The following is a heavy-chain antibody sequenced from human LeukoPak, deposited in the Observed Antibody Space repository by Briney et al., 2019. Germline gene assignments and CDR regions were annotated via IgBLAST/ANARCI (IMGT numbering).Heavy chain of an antibody. J-gene: IGHJ1*01. CDR2: IIPIFGTA. CDR3: ARDPPSDYGDYPGYFQH. Sequence: SVKVSCKACGGTFSSYAISWVRQDPGQGLEWMGGIIPIFGTANYAQKFQGRVTITTDESTSTASIELSSLSSEDTAVYYVARDPPSDYGDYPGYFQHWGQGTLVTVSS. V-gene: IGHV1-69*05. D-gene: IGHD4-17*01. CDR1: GGTFSSYA.